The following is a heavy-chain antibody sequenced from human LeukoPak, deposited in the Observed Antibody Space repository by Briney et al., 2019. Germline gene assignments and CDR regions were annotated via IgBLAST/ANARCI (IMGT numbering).Heavy chain of an antibody. D-gene: IGHD5-18*01. Sequence: VKPGGSLRLSCAASGFTFSSYSMNWVRQAPGKGLEWVSSISSSSSSIYYADSVKGRFTISRDNAKNSLYLQMNSLRAEDTAVYYCARASGDIVETATMGSYGGQGTLVTVSS. CDR2: ISSSSSSI. CDR3: ARASGDIVETATMGSY. J-gene: IGHJ4*02. CDR1: GFTFSSYS. V-gene: IGHV3-21*01.